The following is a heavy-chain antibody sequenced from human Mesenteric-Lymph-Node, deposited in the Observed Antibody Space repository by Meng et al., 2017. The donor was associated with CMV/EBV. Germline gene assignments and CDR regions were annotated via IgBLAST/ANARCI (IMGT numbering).Heavy chain of an antibody. J-gene: IGHJ4*02. V-gene: IGHV4-34*01. CDR2: INHSGST. D-gene: IGHD3-9*01. Sequence: QVQLHQGGAGLLQPSETLSVTWAVYGGSFSGYYWNWIRQSPEKGLEWIGEINHSGSTTYNPSFTSRIIISVDTSTNQISLNMSSVTAADTAVYYCARGSSYDILTGYFDYWGQGALVTVSS. CDR1: GGSFSGYY. CDR3: ARGSSYDILTGYFDY.